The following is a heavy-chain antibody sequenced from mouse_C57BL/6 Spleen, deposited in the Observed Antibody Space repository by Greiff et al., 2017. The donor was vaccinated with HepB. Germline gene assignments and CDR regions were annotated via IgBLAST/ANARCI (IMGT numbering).Heavy chain of an antibody. D-gene: IGHD3-2*02. CDR1: GYSITSGYY. V-gene: IGHV3-6*01. Sequence: EVKLVESGPGLVKPSQSLSLTCSVSGYSITSGYYWNWIRQSPGNKLEWMGYISYDGSNNYNPSLKNRISITRDTSKNQFFLKLNSVTTEDTATYYCARELRLLYYFDYWGQGTTLTVSS. CDR2: ISYDGSN. J-gene: IGHJ2*01. CDR3: ARELRLLYYFDY.